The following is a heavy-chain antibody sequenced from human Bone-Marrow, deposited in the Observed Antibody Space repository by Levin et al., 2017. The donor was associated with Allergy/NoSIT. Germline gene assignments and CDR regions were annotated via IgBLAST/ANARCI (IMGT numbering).Heavy chain of an antibody. CDR1: GGSVQSDRSY. D-gene: IGHD3-3*01. V-gene: IGHV4-61*01. CDR3: ARSRGGVALDL. CDR2: IYHSGSG. J-gene: IGHJ2*01. Sequence: SQTLSLTCTVSGGSVQSDRSYWSWIRQPPGKGLDWIGYIYHSGSGNHNPSLKSRVAMSVDTSKNQFSLKLSSVTAADTAVYYYARSRGGVALDLWGRGTLVTVSS.